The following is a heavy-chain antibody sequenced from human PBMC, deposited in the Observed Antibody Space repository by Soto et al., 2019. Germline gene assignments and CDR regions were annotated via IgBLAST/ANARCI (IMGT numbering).Heavy chain of an antibody. D-gene: IGHD4-17*01. Sequence: QLQLQESGPGLVKPSETLSLTCTVSGGSISSSSYYWGWIRQPPGKGLEWIGSIYYSGSTYYNPSLKSRVTISVDTSKNQFSLKLSSVTAADTAVYYCARHETTVVTQYYYGMDVWGQGTTVTVSS. V-gene: IGHV4-39*01. J-gene: IGHJ6*02. CDR1: GGSISSSSYY. CDR2: IYYSGST. CDR3: ARHETTVVTQYYYGMDV.